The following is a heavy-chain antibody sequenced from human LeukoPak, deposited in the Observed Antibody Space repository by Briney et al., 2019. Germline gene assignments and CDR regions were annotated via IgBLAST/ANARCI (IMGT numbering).Heavy chain of an antibody. CDR3: TTDIPPYYYGSGSYYNA. J-gene: IGHJ4*02. Sequence: GGSLRLSCAASGFTFSNARMSWVRQAPGKGLEWVGRIKSKTDGGTTDYAAPVKGRFTISRDDSKNTLYLQMNSLKTEDTAVYYCTTDIPPYYYGSGSYYNARGQGTLVTVSS. CDR2: IKSKTDGGTT. V-gene: IGHV3-15*01. D-gene: IGHD3-10*01. CDR1: GFTFSNAR.